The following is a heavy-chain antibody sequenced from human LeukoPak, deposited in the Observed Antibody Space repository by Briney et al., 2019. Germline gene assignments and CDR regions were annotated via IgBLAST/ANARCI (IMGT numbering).Heavy chain of an antibody. D-gene: IGHD5-12*01. CDR3: ARRGEGYSGCDSGYGMDV. CDR2: INPSGGNT. Sequence: ASVKVSCKASGYTFTSYFIHWVRQAPGQGLAWMALINPSGGNTGYAQRFQGRVTMTRNTSISTAYMELSSLRSEDTGVYYCARRGEGYSGCDSGYGMDVWGQGTTVTVSS. J-gene: IGHJ6*02. V-gene: IGHV1-46*01. CDR1: GYTFTSYF.